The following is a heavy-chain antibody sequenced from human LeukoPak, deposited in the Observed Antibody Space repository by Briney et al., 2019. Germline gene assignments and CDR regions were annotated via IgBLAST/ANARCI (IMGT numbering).Heavy chain of an antibody. D-gene: IGHD5-18*01. CDR1: GGSISSYY. CDR3: ASGREYSYGYDY. V-gene: IGHV4-59*01. CDR2: IYYSGST. J-gene: IGHJ4*02. Sequence: SETLSLTCTVSGGSISSYYWSGIRQPPGKGLEWIGYIYYSGSTNYNPSLKSRVTISVDTSKNQFSLKLSSVTAADTAVYYCASGREYSYGYDYWGQGTLVTVSS.